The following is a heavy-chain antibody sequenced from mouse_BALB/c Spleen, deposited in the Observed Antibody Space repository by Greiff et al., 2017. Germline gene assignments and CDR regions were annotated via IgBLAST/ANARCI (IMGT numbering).Heavy chain of an antibody. CDR2: ISSGGSYT. D-gene: IGHD2-1*01. CDR3: ARNYYGNYAYAMDY. J-gene: IGHJ4*01. CDR1: GFTFSSYA. V-gene: IGHV5-9-3*01. Sequence: EVQRVESGGGLVKPGGSLKLSCAASGFTFSSYAMSWVRQTPEKRLEWVATISSGGSYTYYPDSVKGRFTISRGNAKNTLYLQMSSLRSEDTAMYYCARNYYGNYAYAMDYWGQGTSVTVSS.